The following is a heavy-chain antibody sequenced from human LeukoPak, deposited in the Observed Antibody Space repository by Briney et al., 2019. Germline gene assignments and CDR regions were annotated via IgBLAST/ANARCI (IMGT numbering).Heavy chain of an antibody. CDR2: INHSGST. V-gene: IGHV4-34*01. D-gene: IGHD2-2*01. CDR3: ARDGPITSWQFDY. Sequence: SETLSLTCAVYGGSFSGYYWSWIRQPPGKGLEWIGEINHSGSTNYNPSLKSRVTISVDTSKNQFSLKLSSVTAADTAVYYCARDGPITSWQFDYWGQGTLVTVSP. CDR1: GGSFSGYY. J-gene: IGHJ4*02.